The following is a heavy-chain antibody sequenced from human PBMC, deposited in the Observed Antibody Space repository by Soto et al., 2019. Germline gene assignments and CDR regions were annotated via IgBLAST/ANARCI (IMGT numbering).Heavy chain of an antibody. CDR1: GYSFTSYW. Sequence: GESLKISCKGSGYSFTSYWIGWVRQMPGKGLEWMGIIYPGDSDTRYSPSFQGQVTISADKSISTAYLQWSSLKASDTAMYYCARCPPVEDWNNDNWFDPWGQGTLVTVSS. CDR3: ARCPPVEDWNNDNWFDP. CDR2: IYPGDSDT. D-gene: IGHD1-1*01. J-gene: IGHJ5*02. V-gene: IGHV5-51*01.